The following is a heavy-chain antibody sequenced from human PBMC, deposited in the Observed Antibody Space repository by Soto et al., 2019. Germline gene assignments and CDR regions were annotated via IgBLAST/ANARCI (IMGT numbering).Heavy chain of an antibody. CDR1: SGSISSSNW. V-gene: IGHV4-4*02. CDR2: IYHSGST. D-gene: IGHD6-19*01. J-gene: IGHJ3*02. Sequence: QVQLQESGPGLVKPSGTLSLTCAVSSGSISSSNWWSWVRQPPGQGLVWIGEIYHSGSTNYNPSLKRRVTISVDKSTNQFSLKLSSVTAADTAVYYCAGGITVAGPSRDGFDIWGQGTMVTVSS. CDR3: AGGITVAGPSRDGFDI.